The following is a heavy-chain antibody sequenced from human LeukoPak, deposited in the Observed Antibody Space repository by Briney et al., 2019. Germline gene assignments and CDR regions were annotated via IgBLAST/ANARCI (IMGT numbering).Heavy chain of an antibody. CDR3: ARGDGDYQDYFDY. CDR1: GGSISSSSYY. D-gene: IGHD4-17*01. J-gene: IGHJ4*02. CDR2: IYYSGST. V-gene: IGHV4-39*01. Sequence: PSETLSLTCTVSGGSISSSSYYWGWIRQPPGKGLEWIGSIYYSGSTYYNPSLKSRVTISVDTSKNQFSLKLSSVTAADTAVYYCARGDGDYQDYFDYWGQGTLVTVSS.